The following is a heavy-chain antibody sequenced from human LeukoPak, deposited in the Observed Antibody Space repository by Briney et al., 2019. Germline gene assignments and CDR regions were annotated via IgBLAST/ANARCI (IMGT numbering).Heavy chain of an antibody. CDR2: IYYSGST. J-gene: IGHJ4*02. CDR3: ARHQLVVVPAAPDY. V-gene: IGHV4-39*01. CDR1: GGSISSSSYY. Sequence: SETLSLTCTVSGGSISSSSYYWGWIRQPPGKWLEWIGSIYYSGSTYYNPSLKSRVTISVDTSKNQFSLKLSSVTAADTAVYYCARHQLVVVPAAPDYWGQGTLVTVSS. D-gene: IGHD2-2*01.